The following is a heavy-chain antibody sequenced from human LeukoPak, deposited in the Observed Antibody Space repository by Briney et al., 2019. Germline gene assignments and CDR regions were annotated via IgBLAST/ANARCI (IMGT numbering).Heavy chain of an antibody. CDR1: GGSFSGYY. CDR2: INHSGST. D-gene: IGHD6-13*01. V-gene: IGHV4-34*01. CDR3: AGGERAAIDY. Sequence: SETLSLTCAVYGGSFSGYYWSWIRQPPGEGLEWIGEINHSGSTNYNPSLKSRVTISVDTSKNQFSLKLSSVTAADTAVYYCAGGERAAIDYWGQGTLVTVSS. J-gene: IGHJ4*02.